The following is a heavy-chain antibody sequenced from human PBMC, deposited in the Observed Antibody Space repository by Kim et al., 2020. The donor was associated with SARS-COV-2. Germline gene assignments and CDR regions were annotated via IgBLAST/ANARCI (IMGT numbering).Heavy chain of an antibody. Sequence: AQKLQGRVTMTTDTSTSTAYMELRSLRSDDTAVYYCARDVAVAGTLYFDLWGRGTLVTVSS. CDR3: ARDVAVAGTLYFDL. V-gene: IGHV1-18*01. D-gene: IGHD6-19*01. J-gene: IGHJ2*01.